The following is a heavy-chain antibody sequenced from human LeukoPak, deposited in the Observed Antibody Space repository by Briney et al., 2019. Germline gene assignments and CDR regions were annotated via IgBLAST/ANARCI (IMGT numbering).Heavy chain of an antibody. D-gene: IGHD4-23*01. Sequence: ETLSLTCSVSGGSISSRYYWGWIRPSPGKGLEWVSDIYSGGSTYYADSVKGRFTISRDNSKNTLYLQMNSLRAEDTAMYYCARDRWQLGYWGQGTLVTVSS. J-gene: IGHJ4*02. CDR3: ARDRWQLGY. V-gene: IGHV3-66*01. CDR2: IYSGGST. CDR1: GGSISSRYY.